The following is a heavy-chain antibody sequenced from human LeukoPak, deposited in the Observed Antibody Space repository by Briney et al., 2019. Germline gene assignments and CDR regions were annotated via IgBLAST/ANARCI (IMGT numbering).Heavy chain of an antibody. CDR2: INAGNGNT. CDR1: GYTFTSYA. V-gene: IGHV1-3*01. J-gene: IGHJ4*02. D-gene: IGHD6-19*01. Sequence: GASVKVSCKASGYTFTSYAMHWVRQAPGQRLEWMGWINAGNGNTKYSQKFQGRVTITRDTSASTAYMELSSLRSEDTAVYYCAREESLGAVADLYYFDYWGQGTLVTVSS. CDR3: AREESLGAVADLYYFDY.